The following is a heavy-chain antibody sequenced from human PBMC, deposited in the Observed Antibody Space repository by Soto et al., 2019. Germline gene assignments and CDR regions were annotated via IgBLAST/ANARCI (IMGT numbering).Heavy chain of an antibody. CDR2: ISWNSGRK. CDR1: SFSLDEYA. J-gene: IGHJ5*02. D-gene: IGHD2-8*01. V-gene: IGHV3-9*01. CDR3: ATGIQTSVLMVHSASWWFDP. Sequence: GGSLRLSCTASSFSLDEYAMHWVRQAPGKGLEWVSSISWNSGRKVYADSVKGRFTVSRDNAKNSLYLQMNSLRAEDTAVSYWATGIQTSVLMVHSASWWFDPWGQGTLVTVCS.